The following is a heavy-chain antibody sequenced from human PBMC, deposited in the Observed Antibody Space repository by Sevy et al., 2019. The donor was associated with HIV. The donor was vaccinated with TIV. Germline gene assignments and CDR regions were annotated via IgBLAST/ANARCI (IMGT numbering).Heavy chain of an antibody. V-gene: IGHV4-59*01. CDR3: ARVRYNPPYGDY. Sequence: SETLSLTCTVSGGSISSYYWSWIRQPPGKGLEWIGYIYYSGSTNYNPSLKSRVTISVDTSKNQFSLKLSSVTAADTAVYYCARVRYNPPYGDYWGQGTLVTVSS. J-gene: IGHJ4*02. CDR1: GGSISSYY. CDR2: IYYSGST. D-gene: IGHD1-1*01.